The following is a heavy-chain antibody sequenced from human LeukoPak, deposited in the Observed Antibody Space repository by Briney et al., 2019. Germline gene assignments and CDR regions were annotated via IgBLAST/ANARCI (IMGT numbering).Heavy chain of an antibody. V-gene: IGHV3-23*01. CDR2: ISGSGSNT. J-gene: IGHJ4*02. D-gene: IGHD1-26*01. CDR3: AKILYSSYLYYFDY. Sequence: PGGTLRLSCAASGFTFSSYGMSWVRQAPGKGLEWVSAISGSGSNTYYADSVKGRFTISRDNSKNTLYLQMNSLRAEDTAVYYCAKILYSSYLYYFDYWGQGTLVTVSS. CDR1: GFTFSSYG.